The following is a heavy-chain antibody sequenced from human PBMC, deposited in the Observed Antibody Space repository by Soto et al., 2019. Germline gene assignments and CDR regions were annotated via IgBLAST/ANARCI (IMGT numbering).Heavy chain of an antibody. CDR1: GFTFSEYD. CDR3: ARTDTGGTYFEF. J-gene: IGHJ4*02. D-gene: IGHD3-16*01. CDR2: ISYRGTKT. V-gene: IGHV3-33*08. Sequence: QVQLVESGGGVVQPGMSLSLSCADSGFTFSEYDMHWVRQAPGKGLEWVALISYRGTKTDYADSVKGRFTISRDNFKKTVSLQMESLRAEDSAVYFCARTDTGGTYFEFWGRGTLVTVSS.